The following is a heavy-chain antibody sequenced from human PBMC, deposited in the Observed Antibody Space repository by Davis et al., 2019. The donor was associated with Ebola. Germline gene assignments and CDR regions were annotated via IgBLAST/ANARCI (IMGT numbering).Heavy chain of an antibody. CDR3: ARVLQLVYSGWFDP. J-gene: IGHJ5*02. D-gene: IGHD3-10*01. V-gene: IGHV4-30-4*01. Sequence: MPSETLSLTCTVSDGSISSDDYYWSWIRQPPGKGLEWIGYIHYSGNTYYSPSLNSRVTMSVDTSRNQFSLKLTSVTAADTAVYYCARVLQLVYSGWFDPWGQGTLVTVSS. CDR1: DGSISSDDYY. CDR2: IHYSGNT.